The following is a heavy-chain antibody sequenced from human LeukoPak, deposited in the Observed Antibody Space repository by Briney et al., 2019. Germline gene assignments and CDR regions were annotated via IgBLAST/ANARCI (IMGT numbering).Heavy chain of an antibody. D-gene: IGHD3-22*01. CDR3: ARAPSEIGGYYPEYFRH. CDR2: IKSDGST. CDR1: GVTFSSYW. V-gene: IGHV3-74*01. Sequence: PGGSLRLSCAASGVTFSSYWMHWVRQAPGKGLVWVSRIKSDGSTRYADSVKGRFTISRDNAKNTVSLQMTSLRAEDTGVYYCARAPSEIGGYYPEYFRHWGQGTLVIVSS. J-gene: IGHJ1*01.